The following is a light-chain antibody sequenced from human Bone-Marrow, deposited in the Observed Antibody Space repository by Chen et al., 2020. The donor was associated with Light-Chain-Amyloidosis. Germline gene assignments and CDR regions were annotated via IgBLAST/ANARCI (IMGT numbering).Light chain of an antibody. Sequence: SYELTQPSSVSVSPGQTARLSCPGDDLPTKYVYWYQQKPAQAPVQVKHRDTGRPSGVSEQFSGSSSGTTATLTISGVQAEDEADYHCQSADSSGTYEVIFGGGTKLTVL. CDR3: QSADSSGTYEVI. J-gene: IGLJ2*01. CDR1: DLPTKY. CDR2: RDT. V-gene: IGLV3-25*03.